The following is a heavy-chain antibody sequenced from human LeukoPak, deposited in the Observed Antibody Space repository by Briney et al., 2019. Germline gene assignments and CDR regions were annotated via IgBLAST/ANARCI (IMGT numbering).Heavy chain of an antibody. J-gene: IGHJ4*02. Sequence: PGGSLRLSCAASGFTFSSYGMHWVRQAPGKGLEWVAFIRYDGSNKYYADSVKGRFTISRDNSKNTLYLRMNSLRAEDTAVYCCAKASRIPHYYDSSGYSDYWGQGTLVTVSS. V-gene: IGHV3-30*02. D-gene: IGHD3-22*01. CDR1: GFTFSSYG. CDR2: IRYDGSNK. CDR3: AKASRIPHYYDSSGYSDY.